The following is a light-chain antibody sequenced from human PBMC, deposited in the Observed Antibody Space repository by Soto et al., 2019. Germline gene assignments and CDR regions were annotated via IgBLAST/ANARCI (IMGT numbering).Light chain of an antibody. CDR3: SSYTSSTTFV. CDR1: SSDIGGYNY. Sequence: QSALTQPASVSGSPGQSITISCTGTSSDIGGYNYVSWYQQHPGKATKLLISDVTNRPSGVSNRFSGSKSANTASLTISGLQAEDEAEYYCSSYTSSTTFVFGPGTKVTVL. CDR2: DVT. J-gene: IGLJ1*01. V-gene: IGLV2-14*03.